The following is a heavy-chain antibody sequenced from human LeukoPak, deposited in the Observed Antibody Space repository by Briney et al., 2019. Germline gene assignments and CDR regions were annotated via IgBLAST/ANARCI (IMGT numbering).Heavy chain of an antibody. V-gene: IGHV1-2*02. Sequence: ASVKVSCKASGYTFTGYYMHWVRQAPGQGLEWMGWINPNSGGTNYAQKFQGRVTMTRDTSISTAYMELSRLRSDDTAVYYCARDLGIVVVPAAIYFNWFDPWGQGTLVTVSS. CDR1: GYTFTGYY. J-gene: IGHJ5*02. CDR2: INPNSGGT. CDR3: ARDLGIVVVPAAIYFNWFDP. D-gene: IGHD2-2*01.